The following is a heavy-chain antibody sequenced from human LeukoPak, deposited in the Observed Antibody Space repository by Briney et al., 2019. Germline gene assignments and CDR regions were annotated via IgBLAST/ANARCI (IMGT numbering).Heavy chain of an antibody. V-gene: IGHV3-7*01. CDR1: GFTFSDYW. J-gene: IGHJ5*02. CDR2: IRKDGSEK. Sequence: TGGSLRLSCAASGFTFSDYWMSWLRQAPGKGLEWVANIRKDGSEKHYVDSVKGRFTISRDNAKNSLYLQMSSLRAEDTAVFYCARYYYGSGTSFDPWGQGTLVTVPS. CDR3: ARYYYGSGTSFDP. D-gene: IGHD3-10*01.